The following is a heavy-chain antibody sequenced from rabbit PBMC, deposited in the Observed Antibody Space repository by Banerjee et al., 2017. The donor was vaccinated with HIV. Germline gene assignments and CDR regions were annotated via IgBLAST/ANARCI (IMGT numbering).Heavy chain of an antibody. CDR1: GFSFSNKYV. D-gene: IGHD1-1*01. Sequence: QEQLEESGGDLVKPEGSLTLTCTASGFSFSNKYVMSWVRQAPGKGLEWIACINSSSGNTVYATWAKGRFTISKTSSTTVTLQMTSLTAADTATYFCTRDGSSRYWEYDLWGQGTLVTVS. CDR3: TRDGSSRYWEYDL. J-gene: IGHJ3*01. CDR2: INSSSGNT. V-gene: IGHV1S45*01.